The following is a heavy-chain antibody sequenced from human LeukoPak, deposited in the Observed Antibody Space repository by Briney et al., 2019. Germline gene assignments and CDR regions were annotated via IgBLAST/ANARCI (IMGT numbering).Heavy chain of an antibody. V-gene: IGHV1-18*04. CDR3: ARVPPAPYCSSTSCPLPFDY. Sequence: ASVKVSCKASGYTFTSYGISWVRQARGQGLEWMGWISAYNGNTNYAQKLQGRVTMTTDTSTSTAYMELRSLRSDDTAVYYCARVPPAPYCSSTSCPLPFDYWGQGSLVTVSS. CDR1: GYTFTSYG. D-gene: IGHD2-2*01. CDR2: ISAYNGNT. J-gene: IGHJ4*02.